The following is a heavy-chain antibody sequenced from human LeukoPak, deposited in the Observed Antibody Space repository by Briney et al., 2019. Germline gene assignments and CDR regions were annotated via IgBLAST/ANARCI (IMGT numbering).Heavy chain of an antibody. CDR2: MNPNSGGT. CDR1: GYTFTSYD. J-gene: IGHJ6*03. Sequence: ASVKVSCKASGYTFTSYDINWVRQATGQGLEWMGWMNPNSGGTNYAQKFQGRVTMTRDTSISTAYMELSRLRSDDSAVYYCARGVSGIYYYYYMDVWGKGTTVTISS. D-gene: IGHD1-26*01. V-gene: IGHV1-2*02. CDR3: ARGVSGIYYYYYMDV.